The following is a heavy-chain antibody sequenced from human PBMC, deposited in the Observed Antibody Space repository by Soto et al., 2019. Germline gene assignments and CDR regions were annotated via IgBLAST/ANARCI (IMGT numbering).Heavy chain of an antibody. CDR2: IRVSDSDI. D-gene: IGHD6-13*01. CDR3: ARDIEPPGLFFDY. J-gene: IGHJ4*02. Sequence: GGSLRLSCAASGFTFTSYWMTWVRQAPGKGLEWVSYIRVSDSDIYYADSVKGRFTISRDNAKNSLYLQMNSLRAEDTAVYYCARDIEPPGLFFDYWGQGTLVTVSS. CDR1: GFTFTSYW. V-gene: IGHV3-21*04.